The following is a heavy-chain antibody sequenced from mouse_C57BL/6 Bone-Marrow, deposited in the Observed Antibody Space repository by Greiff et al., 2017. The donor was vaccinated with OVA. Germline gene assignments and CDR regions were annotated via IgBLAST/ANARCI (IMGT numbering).Heavy chain of an antibody. V-gene: IGHV2-2*01. J-gene: IGHJ4*01. Sequence: VKLVESGPGLVQPSQSLSITCTVSGFSLTSYGVHWVRQSPGKGLEWLGVIWSGGSTDYNAAFISRLSISKDNSKSQVFFKMNSLQADDTAIYYCARFYDGYPFYAMDYWGQGTSVTVSS. CDR1: GFSLTSYG. CDR3: ARFYDGYPFYAMDY. D-gene: IGHD2-3*01. CDR2: IWSGGST.